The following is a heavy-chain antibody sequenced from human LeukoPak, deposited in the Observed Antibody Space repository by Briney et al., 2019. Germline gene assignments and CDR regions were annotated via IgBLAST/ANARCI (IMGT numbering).Heavy chain of an antibody. V-gene: IGHV3-48*01. CDR3: ARDIDY. J-gene: IGHJ4*02. Sequence: PGGSLRLSCAASGFTFSSYSMNWVRQAPGKGLEWVSYISNSSSTIYYADSVKGRFTISRDNAKNSLYLQMNSLRAEDTAVYYCARDIDYWGQGTLVTVSS. CDR1: GFTFSSYS. CDR2: ISNSSSTI.